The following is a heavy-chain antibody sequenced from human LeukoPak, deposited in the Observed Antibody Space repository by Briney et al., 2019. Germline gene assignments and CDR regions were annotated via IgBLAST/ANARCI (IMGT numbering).Heavy chain of an antibody. J-gene: IGHJ4*02. CDR1: GGSISSSNYY. CDR3: VRQKITTSDY. D-gene: IGHD4-11*01. V-gene: IGHV4-39*01. CDR2: IYYSGST. Sequence: SETLPLTCSVSGGSISSSNYYWGWIRQSPGKGLEWIGSIYYSGSTHYNPSLKSRLTISVDTSKNQFSLQLSSVTAADTAVYYCVRQKITTSDYWGQGSMVTVSS.